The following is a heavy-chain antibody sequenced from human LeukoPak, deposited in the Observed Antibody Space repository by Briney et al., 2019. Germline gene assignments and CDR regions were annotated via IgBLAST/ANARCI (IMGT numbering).Heavy chain of an antibody. Sequence: GASVKVSCKASGYSFTSYAINWVRQAPGQGPEWMGWMSAYNGNTIYAQKVKGRVTMTTDTSTSTAYMELRSLKSDDTAVYYCARASYCSDGSCYSDYWGQGTLVTVSS. CDR2: MSAYNGNT. CDR3: ARASYCSDGSCYSDY. V-gene: IGHV1-18*01. CDR1: GYSFTSYA. D-gene: IGHD2-15*01. J-gene: IGHJ4*02.